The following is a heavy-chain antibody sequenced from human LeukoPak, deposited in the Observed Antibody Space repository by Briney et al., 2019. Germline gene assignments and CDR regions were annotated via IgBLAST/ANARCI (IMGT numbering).Heavy chain of an antibody. D-gene: IGHD4-17*01. CDR1: GFTFSNYA. CDR2: LSGSGNSI. V-gene: IGHV3-23*01. Sequence: GGSLRLSCAASGFTFSNYAMSWVRQAPGKGLEWVAGLSGSGNSIFYADSVKGRFTISRDNAKMSLYLQMNSLRAEDTAMYYCAREVYGDNYFDYWGQGTLVTVSS. J-gene: IGHJ4*02. CDR3: AREVYGDNYFDY.